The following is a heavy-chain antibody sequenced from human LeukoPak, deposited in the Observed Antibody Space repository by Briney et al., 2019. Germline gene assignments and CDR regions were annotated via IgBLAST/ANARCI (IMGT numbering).Heavy chain of an antibody. CDR3: AKRGSNTWSDFDY. Sequence: PSETLSLTCTVSGYSISSAYYWGWIRQPPGKGLEWIGSINHSGRTYYNPSLRSRVTISVDTSKNQFSLKLSSVTAADTAVYYCAKRGSNTWSDFDYWGQGTLVTVSS. D-gene: IGHD6-13*01. CDR2: INHSGRT. V-gene: IGHV4-38-2*02. CDR1: GYSISSAYY. J-gene: IGHJ4*02.